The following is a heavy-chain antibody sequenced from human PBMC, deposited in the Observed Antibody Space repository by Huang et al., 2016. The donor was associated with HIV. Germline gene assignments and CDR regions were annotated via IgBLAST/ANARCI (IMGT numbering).Heavy chain of an antibody. V-gene: IGHV4-34*02. CDR1: GGSFRNYF. CDR2: IHYSGTT. J-gene: IGHJ6*03. Sequence: QVQLQQWGAGLLKPSETLSLTCAVYGGSFRNYFWSWIRKSPGTGLEWIAEIHYSGTTNYHPSLQMRVPISVDTSQNQFPLKLNSATPADTAVYYCARGPRRITIFGVVLPFYMDIWGKGTTVTVSS. CDR3: ARGPRRITIFGVVLPFYMDI. D-gene: IGHD3-3*01.